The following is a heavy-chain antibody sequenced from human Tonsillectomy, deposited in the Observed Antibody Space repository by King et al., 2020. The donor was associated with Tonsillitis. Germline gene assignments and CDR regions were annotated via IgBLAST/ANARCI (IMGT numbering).Heavy chain of an antibody. CDR2: IYYSGST. CDR3: AGEFHGSSPRFDY. J-gene: IGHJ4*02. Sequence: VQLQESGPGLVKPSETLSLTCTVSGGSISSYYWSWIRQPPGKGLEWIGYIYYSGSTNYNPSLKSRAAISVATSKNPFSLKLTSVTAADTAVYYCAGEFHGSSPRFDYWGQGTLVTVSS. CDR1: GGSISSYY. V-gene: IGHV4-59*01. D-gene: IGHD6-6*01.